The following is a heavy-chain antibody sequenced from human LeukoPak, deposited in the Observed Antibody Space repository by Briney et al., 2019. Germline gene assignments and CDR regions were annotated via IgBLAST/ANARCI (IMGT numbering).Heavy chain of an antibody. D-gene: IGHD7-27*01. Sequence: ASVKVSCKASGGTFSSYAISWVRQAPGQGLEWMGGIIPIYGTPNYAQKFQGRFTITTDESTSTAYMELSSLRSEDTAVYYCARDHWGIVENGYDYFYYDLDVWGKGTTVTLSS. J-gene: IGHJ6*03. CDR2: IIPIYGTP. CDR3: ARDHWGIVENGYDYFYYDLDV. V-gene: IGHV1-69*05. CDR1: GGTFSSYA.